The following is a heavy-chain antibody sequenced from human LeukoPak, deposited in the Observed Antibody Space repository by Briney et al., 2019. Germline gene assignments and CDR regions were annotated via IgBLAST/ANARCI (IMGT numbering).Heavy chain of an antibody. Sequence: PGGSLRLSCAASGFTFITNNMNWVRQAPGKGLEWLSVLYSDGNTKYSDSVQGRFTISRDNSKNTLYLEMNSLSPDDTAVYYCARGVEPLAANTLAYWGQGTLVTVSS. J-gene: IGHJ4*02. CDR1: GFTFITNN. D-gene: IGHD1-14*01. CDR3: ARGVEPLAANTLAY. CDR2: LYSDGNT. V-gene: IGHV3-53*01.